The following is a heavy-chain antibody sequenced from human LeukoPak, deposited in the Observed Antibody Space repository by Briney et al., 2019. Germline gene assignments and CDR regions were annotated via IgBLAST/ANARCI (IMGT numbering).Heavy chain of an antibody. V-gene: IGHV4-34*01. CDR1: GGSFSGYY. Sequence: PSETLSLTCAVYGGSFSGYYWSWIRQPPGKGLVWIGEINHSGSTNYNPSLKSRVTISVDTSKNQFSLKLSSVTAADTAVYYCARPTWIQRSGGSRYFDYWGQGTLVTVSS. D-gene: IGHD5-18*01. CDR3: ARPTWIQRSGGSRYFDY. J-gene: IGHJ4*02. CDR2: INHSGST.